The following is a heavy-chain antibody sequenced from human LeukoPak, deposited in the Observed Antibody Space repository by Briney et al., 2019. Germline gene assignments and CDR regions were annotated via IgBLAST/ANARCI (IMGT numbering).Heavy chain of an antibody. CDR3: ARAMDIVVVVAATPPAFDI. CDR1: GGTYSGYY. Sequence: SETLSHTCAVNGGTYSGYYWSGLRQPPAKGLAGIGEINHSGSTNYNPSLNSRVTISVDTSKIQFSLKLSSVTAADTAVYYCARAMDIVVVVAATPPAFDIWGQGTMVTVSS. D-gene: IGHD2-15*01. CDR2: INHSGST. J-gene: IGHJ3*02. V-gene: IGHV4-34*01.